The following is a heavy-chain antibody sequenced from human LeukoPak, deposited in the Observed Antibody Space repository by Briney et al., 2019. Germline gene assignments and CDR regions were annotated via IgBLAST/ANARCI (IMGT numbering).Heavy chain of an antibody. J-gene: IGHJ4*02. CDR3: SSQPEVLDLDC. CDR1: GFTVS. CDR2: ISSGGSTI. D-gene: IGHD2-2*01. Sequence: GGSLRLSCAASGFTVSPGKGLEWVSYISSGGSTIYYADSVKGRFTISRDNAKNSLYLQMRGLRVEDTAVYYCSSQPEVLDLDCWGQGTLVTVSS. V-gene: IGHV3-11*04.